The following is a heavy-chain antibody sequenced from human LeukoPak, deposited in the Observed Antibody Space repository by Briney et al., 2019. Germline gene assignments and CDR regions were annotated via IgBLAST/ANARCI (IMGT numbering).Heavy chain of an antibody. CDR3: ARDLSAAYDF. J-gene: IGHJ4*02. CDR2: LVYDERN. V-gene: IGHV3-33*01. D-gene: IGHD2-21*01. CDR1: GFPFRSYG. Sequence: GRSLRLSCAASGFPFRSYGMHWVRQAPGKGLEWVARLVYDERNDYANSVKGRFTISRDNSKNMLYLQMDNLRVDDTAMYYCARDLSAAYDFWGQGILVTVSS.